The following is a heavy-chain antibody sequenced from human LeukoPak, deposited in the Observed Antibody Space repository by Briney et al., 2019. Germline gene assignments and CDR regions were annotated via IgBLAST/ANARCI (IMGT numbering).Heavy chain of an antibody. CDR1: VYNFNDSD. V-gene: IGHV1-8*03. J-gene: IGHJ4*02. CDR3: TRGWDY. CDR2: MNPDSGDT. Sequence: GASVKVSCKASVYNFNDSDINWVRQATGQGLEWMGWMNPDSGDTGYAQKFQGRLTITRHMSSTTAYMELSRLRSDDTAVYYCTRGWDYWGRGTRVTVSS.